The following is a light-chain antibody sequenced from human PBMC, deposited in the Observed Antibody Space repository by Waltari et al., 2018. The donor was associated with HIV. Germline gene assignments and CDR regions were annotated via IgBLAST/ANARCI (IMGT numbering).Light chain of an antibody. CDR3: CSYAGTYTFVV. CDR2: DVS. J-gene: IGLJ2*01. Sequence: QSALTQPRSLSGSPGQSVTISCTGTSSDVGSYNYVSWYQHHPGKAPNLILYDVSDRPSVVPDRFSGSKSGNTASLTISGLHAEDEADYYCCSYAGTYTFVVFGGGTKLTVL. V-gene: IGLV2-11*01. CDR1: SSDVGSYNY.